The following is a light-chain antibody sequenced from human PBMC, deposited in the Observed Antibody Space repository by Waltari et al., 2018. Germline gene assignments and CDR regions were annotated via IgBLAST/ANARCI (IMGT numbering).Light chain of an antibody. CDR2: GAS. V-gene: IGKV3D-15*01. J-gene: IGKJ4*01. Sequence: EIVMTQSPAALSVSPGERVTLSCRASQSVSSNFAWYQQKPGQAPRLLIHGASTRATGIPARFSGSGSGTEYTLTISSLQSEDFAVYYCQQYNDWPLTFGGGTKVEIK. CDR3: QQYNDWPLT. CDR1: QSVSSN.